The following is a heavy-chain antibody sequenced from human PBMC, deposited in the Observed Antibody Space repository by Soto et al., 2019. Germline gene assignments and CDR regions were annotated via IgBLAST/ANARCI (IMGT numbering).Heavy chain of an antibody. CDR3: VGCYCSVGSCYACWHFDC. CDR2: ISASTRNT. J-gene: IGHJ2*01. Sequence: QVQLVQTGGEVKKPGASVKVSCQASGYTFSDYAISWVRQAPGQGREWMGWISASTRNTDQAQNFQGRVIMTLHTSTNAAYMELRSLRSDDSAVYYCVGCYCSVGSCYACWHFDCWGRGTLVTVSS. D-gene: IGHD2-15*01. CDR1: GYTFSDYA. V-gene: IGHV1-18*01.